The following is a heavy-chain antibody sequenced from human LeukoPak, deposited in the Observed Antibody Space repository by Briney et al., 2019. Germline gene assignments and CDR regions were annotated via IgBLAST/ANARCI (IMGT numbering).Heavy chain of an antibody. CDR1: GGSINCYY. J-gene: IGHJ5*02. CDR3: ARHSGYLFYNWFDP. Sequence: SETLSLTCTVSGGSINCYYWNWIRQPAGKGLEWIGRIYTSGSTNYSPSLKSRVTMSVDTSKNQFSLKLSSVTAADSAVYYCARHSGYLFYNWFDPWGQGTPVTVSS. D-gene: IGHD5-12*01. CDR2: IYTSGST. V-gene: IGHV4-4*07.